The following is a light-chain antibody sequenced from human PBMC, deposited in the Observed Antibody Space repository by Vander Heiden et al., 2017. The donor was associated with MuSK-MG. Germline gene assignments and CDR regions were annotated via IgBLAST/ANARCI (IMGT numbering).Light chain of an antibody. CDR1: SGINVGTYR. J-gene: IGLJ2*01. CDR3: MIWHSSAVV. Sequence: QAVLTQPSSLSASPGASASLTCTLRSGINVGTYRIYWYQQKPGSPPQDPLRYKSDSDKQQGSGVPRRFSGSKDASANTGILLISGLQAEDEADYYCMIWHSSAVVFGGGTKLTVL. CDR2: YKSDSDK. V-gene: IGLV5-45*03.